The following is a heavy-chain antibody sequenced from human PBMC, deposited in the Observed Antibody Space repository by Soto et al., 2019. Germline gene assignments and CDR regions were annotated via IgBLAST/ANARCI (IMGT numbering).Heavy chain of an antibody. Sequence: ASVKISCKASGGTFSSYAISWVRQAPGQGLEWMGGIIPIFGTANYAQKFQGRVTITADESTSTAYMELSSLRSEDTAVYYCAREPAVPVTTKDNWFDPWGQGTLVTVSS. J-gene: IGHJ5*02. D-gene: IGHD4-17*01. V-gene: IGHV1-69*13. CDR3: AREPAVPVTTKDNWFDP. CDR1: GGTFSSYA. CDR2: IIPIFGTA.